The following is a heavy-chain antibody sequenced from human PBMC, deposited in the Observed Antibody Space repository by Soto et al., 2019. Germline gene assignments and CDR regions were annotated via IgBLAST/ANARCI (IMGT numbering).Heavy chain of an antibody. CDR2: INPNSGGT. Sequence: SVKVSCKASVYTFTGYYMHWVRQAPGQGLEWMGWINPNSGGTNYAQKFQGWVTMTRDTSTSTAYMELSSLRSEDTAVYYCAADTLGYWFDPWGQGTLVTVSS. CDR3: AADTLGYWFDP. CDR1: VYTFTGYY. J-gene: IGHJ5*02. D-gene: IGHD3-16*01. V-gene: IGHV1-2*04.